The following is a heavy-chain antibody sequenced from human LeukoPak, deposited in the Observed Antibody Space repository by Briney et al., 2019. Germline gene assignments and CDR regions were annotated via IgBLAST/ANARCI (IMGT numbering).Heavy chain of an antibody. CDR1: GYTITGYY. V-gene: IGHV1-2*02. J-gene: IGHJ4*02. Sequence: ASVKVSCKASGYTITGYYMHWVRRAPGQGLEWMGWINPNSGGTNYAQKFQGRVTMTRDTSISTAYMELSRLRSDDTAVYYCARVFLEWLVYFDYWGQGTLVTVSS. CDR2: INPNSGGT. CDR3: ARVFLEWLVYFDY. D-gene: IGHD3-3*01.